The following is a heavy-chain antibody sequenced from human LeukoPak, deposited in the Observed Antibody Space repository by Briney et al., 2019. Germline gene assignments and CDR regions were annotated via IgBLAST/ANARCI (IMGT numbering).Heavy chain of an antibody. V-gene: IGHV4-4*09. CDR3: ARGCGWFDP. CDR1: GASPY. J-gene: IGHJ5*02. D-gene: IGHD2-21*01. CDR2: IYSTTGTT. Sequence: SETLSLTCTVSGASPYWTWIRQPPGKGLEWIGYIYSTTGTTNSNPSLKSRVTMSLDTSEKHLSLKLGAVTAADTAVYYCARGCGWFDPWGQGILVIVSS.